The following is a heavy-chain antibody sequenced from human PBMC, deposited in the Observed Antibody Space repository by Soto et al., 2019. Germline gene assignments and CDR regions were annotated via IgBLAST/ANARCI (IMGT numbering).Heavy chain of an antibody. D-gene: IGHD3-3*01. CDR2: IKQDGSEK. V-gene: IGHV3-7*03. CDR3: ARVGRGLWSGHNWFDP. CDR1: GFTFSSYW. Sequence: AGSLRLSCAASGFTFSSYWMSWVRQAPGKGLEWVANIKQDGSEKYYVDSVKGRFTISRDNAKNSLYLQMNSLRAEDTAVYYCARVGRGLWSGHNWFDPWGQGTLVTVSS. J-gene: IGHJ5*02.